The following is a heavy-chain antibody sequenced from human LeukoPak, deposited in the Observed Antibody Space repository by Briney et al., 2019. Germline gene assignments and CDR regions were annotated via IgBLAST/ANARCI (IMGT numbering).Heavy chain of an antibody. J-gene: IGHJ4*02. Sequence: GGSLRLSRAASGFTVSSNYMSWVRQAPGKGLEWVSVIYSGGSTYYADSVKGRFTISRDNSKNTLYLQMNSLRAEDTAVYYCARVQSGGFDYWGQGTLVTVSS. CDR3: ARVQSGGFDY. D-gene: IGHD3-10*01. CDR1: GFTVSSNY. V-gene: IGHV3-53*01. CDR2: IYSGGST.